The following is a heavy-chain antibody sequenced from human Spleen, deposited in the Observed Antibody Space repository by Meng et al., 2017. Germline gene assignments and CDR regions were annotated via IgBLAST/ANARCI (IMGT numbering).Heavy chain of an antibody. CDR1: GYTFPHYT. CDR2: INAGNGDT. CDR3: ARGTPGRSYSDY. D-gene: IGHD3-10*01. V-gene: IGHV1-3*01. Sequence: VQLVQSGAEVKKPGASVKVSCKASGYTFPHYTIHWVRQAPGQGLEWMGWINAGNGDTKYSQKFQGRVTITRDTSATTAYMELRSLRSDDTAVYYCARGTPGRSYSDYWGQGTLVTVSS. J-gene: IGHJ4*02.